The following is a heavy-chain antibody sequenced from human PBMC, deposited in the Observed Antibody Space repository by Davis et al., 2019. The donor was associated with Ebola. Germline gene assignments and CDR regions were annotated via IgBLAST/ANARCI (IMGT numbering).Heavy chain of an antibody. CDR3: ARVAMVQGVIITWFWFDP. CDR2: INHSGST. CDR1: GGSSSGYY. V-gene: IGHV4-34*01. Sequence: MPSETLSPTCALYGGSSSGYYWSWIRQLPGKGLEWIGEINHSGSTNNHPSLKSGVTISVDTSKNQFSLKLSSMTAADTAVYYCARVAMVQGVIITWFWFDPWGQGTLVTVSS. J-gene: IGHJ5*02. D-gene: IGHD3-10*01.